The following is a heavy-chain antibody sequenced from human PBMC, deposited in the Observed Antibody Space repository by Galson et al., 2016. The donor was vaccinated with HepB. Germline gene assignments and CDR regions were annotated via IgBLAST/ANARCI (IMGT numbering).Heavy chain of an antibody. CDR3: ARHIHSGGHEY. D-gene: IGHD3-10*01. CDR2: IDFSGNT. Sequence: TTSVSGDSISSSAYYWDWVRQSPGNGLEWIGSIDFSGNTYYNSPLKSRVTISLDISNNQFSLKLKSVTAADTAIYFCARHIHSGGHEYWGQGTLVTVSS. V-gene: IGHV4-39*01. J-gene: IGHJ4*02. CDR1: GDSISSSAYY.